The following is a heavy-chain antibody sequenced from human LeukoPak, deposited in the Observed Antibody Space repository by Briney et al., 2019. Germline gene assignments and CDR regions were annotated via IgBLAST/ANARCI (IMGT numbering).Heavy chain of an antibody. CDR1: GGSISSYY. Sequence: PSETLSLTCTVSGGSISSYYWSWIRQPPGKGLEWIGYIHYSGSTNYNPSLKSRVTISVDTSKNQFSLKLTSVTAADTAVYYCARGRSYYYDSSGYYYFDAFDIWGQGTMVTVSS. D-gene: IGHD3-22*01. J-gene: IGHJ3*02. CDR3: ARGRSYYYDSSGYYYFDAFDI. CDR2: IHYSGST. V-gene: IGHV4-59*12.